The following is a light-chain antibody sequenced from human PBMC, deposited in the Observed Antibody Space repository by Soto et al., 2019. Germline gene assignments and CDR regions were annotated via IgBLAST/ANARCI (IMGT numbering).Light chain of an antibody. CDR1: SSDVGGYEY. CDR3: SSYRTGGSYV. Sequence: QSALTQPASVSGSPGQSITISCTGTSSDVGGYEYVSWYQQYPAKAPKLMIYEVIDRPAGAPRRFSGSKSGNTASLTITGLQAEDEADYYCSSYRTGGSYVFGTGTKLTVL. CDR2: EVI. V-gene: IGLV2-14*01. J-gene: IGLJ1*01.